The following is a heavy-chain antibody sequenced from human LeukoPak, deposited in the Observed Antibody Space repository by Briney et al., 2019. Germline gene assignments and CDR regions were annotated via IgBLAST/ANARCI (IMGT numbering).Heavy chain of an antibody. V-gene: IGHV3-74*01. Sequence: GGSLRLSCVASGFTFSSHDMNWVRQAPGKGLEWVSRINSDGRTTTYADSVKGRFTISRDNAKNTLYLQMNSLRAEDTAVYYCAMIKEGWGQGTLVTVSS. D-gene: IGHD3-22*01. CDR3: AMIKEG. J-gene: IGHJ4*02. CDR2: INSDGRTT. CDR1: GFTFSSHD.